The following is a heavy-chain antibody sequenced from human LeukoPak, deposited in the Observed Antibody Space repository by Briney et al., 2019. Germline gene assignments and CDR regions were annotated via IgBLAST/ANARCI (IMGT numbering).Heavy chain of an antibody. Sequence: PSETLSLTCTVSGGSISSGDYYWSWIRQPPGKGLEWIGYIYYSGSTYYNPSLKSRVTISVDTSKNQFSLKLSSVTAADTAVYYCARGRNLGYSSSWYSFDYWGQGTLVTVSS. CDR2: IYYSGST. CDR1: GGSISSGDYY. V-gene: IGHV4-30-4*01. D-gene: IGHD6-13*01. J-gene: IGHJ4*02. CDR3: ARGRNLGYSSSWYSFDY.